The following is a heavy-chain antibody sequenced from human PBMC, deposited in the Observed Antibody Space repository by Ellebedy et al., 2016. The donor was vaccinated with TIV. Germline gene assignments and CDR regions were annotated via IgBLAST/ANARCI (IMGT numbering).Heavy chain of an antibody. CDR2: ISYDGSNK. Sequence: GESLKISCAASGFTFSSYGMHWVRQAPGKGLELVAVISYDGSNKYYADSVKGRFTISRDNSKNTLYLKMNSLRAEDKDVYYCARDGVVATHDYWGQGTLVTVSS. CDR3: ARDGVVATHDY. D-gene: IGHD5-12*01. V-gene: IGHV3-30*03. J-gene: IGHJ4*02. CDR1: GFTFSSYG.